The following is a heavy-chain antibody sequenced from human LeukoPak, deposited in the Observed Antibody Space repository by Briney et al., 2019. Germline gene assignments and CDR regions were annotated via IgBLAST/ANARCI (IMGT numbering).Heavy chain of an antibody. V-gene: IGHV4-59*01. D-gene: IGHD6-13*01. Sequence: PSETLSLTCTVSGASISSYYWSWIRQPPGKGLEWIGYIFYSGSTLYNPSLQSRATISVDTSKNQFSLKLTSVTAADTAVYYRASGPYPAAGTDHQFDYWGQGTLVTVSS. CDR2: IFYSGST. J-gene: IGHJ4*01. CDR3: ASGPYPAAGTDHQFDY. CDR1: GASISSYY.